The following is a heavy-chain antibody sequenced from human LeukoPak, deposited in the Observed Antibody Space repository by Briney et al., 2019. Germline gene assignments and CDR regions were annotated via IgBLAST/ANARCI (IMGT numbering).Heavy chain of an antibody. J-gene: IGHJ4*02. CDR1: GLTFSSYA. D-gene: IGHD3-10*01. CDR2: VGASIINT. CDR3: ARGINSAFDY. V-gene: IGHV3-23*01. Sequence: GGSLRLSCATSGLTFSSYAMSWVRQAPGKGLEWVSTVGASIINTYYADSVKGRFTISRDSSKNTLYLQMSSLRAEDTAIYYCARGINSAFDYWGQGTLVTVSS.